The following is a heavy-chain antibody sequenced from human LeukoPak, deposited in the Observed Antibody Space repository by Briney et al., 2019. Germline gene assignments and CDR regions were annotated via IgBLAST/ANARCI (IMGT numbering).Heavy chain of an antibody. D-gene: IGHD4-11*01. Sequence: GASVKVSCKASGYTFTSYGISWVRQAPGQGLEWMGWISAYNGNTNYAQKLQGRVTMTTDTSTSTAYMELRSLRSDDTAVFYCARVGNYRTKYNYYMDVWGKGTTVTVSS. J-gene: IGHJ6*03. CDR2: ISAYNGNT. CDR3: ARVGNYRTKYNYYMDV. V-gene: IGHV1-18*01. CDR1: GYTFTSYG.